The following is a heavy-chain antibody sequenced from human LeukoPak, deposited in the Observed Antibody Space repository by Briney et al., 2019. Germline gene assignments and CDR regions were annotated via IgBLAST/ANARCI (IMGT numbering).Heavy chain of an antibody. CDR1: GFAFSSYA. CDR3: AKGLVGNWNYYWFDP. Sequence: GGSLRLSCAASGFAFSSYAMSWVRQAPGKGLEWVSAISGSGSSTYYADSVKGRFTISRDNSKNTLYLQMNSLRAEDTAVYYCAKGLVGNWNYYWFDPWGQGAPVSVSS. J-gene: IGHJ5*02. CDR2: ISGSGSST. V-gene: IGHV3-23*01. D-gene: IGHD1-7*01.